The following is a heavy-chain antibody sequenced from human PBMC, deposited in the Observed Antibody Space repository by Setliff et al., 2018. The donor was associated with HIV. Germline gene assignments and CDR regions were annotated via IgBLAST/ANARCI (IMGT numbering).Heavy chain of an antibody. D-gene: IGHD3-10*01. CDR3: ARHVRYSGSGSYSFDY. CDR1: GGSISSISYY. Sequence: PSETLSLTCTVSGGSISSISYYWGWIRQPPGKGLEWIGSIYYSGSTYYNPSLKSRVTISVDTSKKQFSLKLNSVTAADTAVYYCARHVRYSGSGSYSFDYWGQGTLVTVSS. J-gene: IGHJ4*02. CDR2: IYYSGST. V-gene: IGHV4-39*01.